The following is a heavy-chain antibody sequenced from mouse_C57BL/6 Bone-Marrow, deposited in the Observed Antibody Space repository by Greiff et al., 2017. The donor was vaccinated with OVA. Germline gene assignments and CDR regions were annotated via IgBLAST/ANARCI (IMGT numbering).Heavy chain of an antibody. CDR3: EYYGSSFALFAY. CDR2: INPSSGYT. D-gene: IGHD1-1*01. CDR1: GYTFTSYW. V-gene: IGHV1-7*01. Sequence: QVHVKQSGAELAKPGASVKLSCKASGYTFTSYWMHWVKQRPGQGLEWIGYINPSSGYTKYNQKFKDKATLTADKSSSTAYMQLSSLTYEDSAVYYCEYYGSSFALFAYWGQGTLVTVSA. J-gene: IGHJ3*01.